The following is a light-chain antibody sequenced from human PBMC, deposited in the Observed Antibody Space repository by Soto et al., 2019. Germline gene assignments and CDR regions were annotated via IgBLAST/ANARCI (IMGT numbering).Light chain of an antibody. CDR2: DAS. CDR1: QSISSK. CDR3: QQSYRSPPT. J-gene: IGKJ3*01. V-gene: IGKV1-39*01. Sequence: DIQMTQSPSSLSASVGDRVTITCRASQSISSKLNWYQQRPGKVPKLLIYDASSLQSGVPSRFSGSGSGTDFTLTISSLQPEDFATYYCQQSYRSPPTFGPGTKVDIK.